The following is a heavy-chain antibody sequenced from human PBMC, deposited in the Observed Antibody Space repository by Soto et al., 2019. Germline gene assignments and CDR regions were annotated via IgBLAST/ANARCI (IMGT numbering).Heavy chain of an antibody. D-gene: IGHD2-15*01. J-gene: IGHJ5*02. CDR3: ARDSSYCSGGSCYFNWFDP. V-gene: IGHV4-31*03. CDR1: GGSISSGGYY. Sequence: PSETLSLTCTVSGGSISSGGYYWSWIRQHPGKGLEWIGYIYYSGSTYYNPSLKSRVTISVGTSKNQFSLKLSSVTAADTAAYYCARDSSYCSGGSCYFNWFDPWGQGTLVTVSS. CDR2: IYYSGST.